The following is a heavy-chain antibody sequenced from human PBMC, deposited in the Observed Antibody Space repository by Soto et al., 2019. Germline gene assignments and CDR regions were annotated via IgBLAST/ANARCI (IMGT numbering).Heavy chain of an antibody. J-gene: IGHJ4*02. CDR3: AKDRWGYIDY. CDR2: ISYDGSNK. V-gene: IGHV3-30*18. CDR1: GFTFSNYG. Sequence: QVQLVESGGGVVQPGRSLRLSCAASGFTFSNYGMHWVRQAPGKGLEWVAVISYDGSNKYYADSVKGRFTISRDNSKNTLYLQMNSLRAEDTAVYYCAKDRWGYIDYWGQGTLVTVSS. D-gene: IGHD3-16*01.